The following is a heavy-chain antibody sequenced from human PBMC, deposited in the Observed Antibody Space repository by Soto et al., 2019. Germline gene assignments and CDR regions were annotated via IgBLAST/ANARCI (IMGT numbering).Heavy chain of an antibody. V-gene: IGHV5-10-1*01. CDR1: RYSFTSYW. Sequence: GESLQISCKGSRYSFTSYWISWVRQMPGKGLEWMGRIDPSDSYTNYSPSFQGHVTISADKSISTAYLQWSSLKASDTAMYYCARQPYISGWLYYSYCMDFWGQGSTVTGFS. CDR3: ARQPYISGWLYYSYCMDF. J-gene: IGHJ6*02. CDR2: IDPSDSYT. D-gene: IGHD6-19*01.